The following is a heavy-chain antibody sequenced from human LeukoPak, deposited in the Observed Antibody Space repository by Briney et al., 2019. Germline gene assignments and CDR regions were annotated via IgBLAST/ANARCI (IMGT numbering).Heavy chain of an antibody. CDR1: GGSVTTYH. Sequence: SETLSLTCAVSGGSVTTYHWTWIRQPPGKGREWIGHIHYSGGADYNPSLKSRVSMSLDTSKNHFSLRLTSLTAADTGVYFCARAEGAASHIWGQGTMVSVSS. D-gene: IGHD3-16*01. V-gene: IGHV4-59*02. CDR3: ARAEGAASHI. J-gene: IGHJ3*02. CDR2: IHYSGGA.